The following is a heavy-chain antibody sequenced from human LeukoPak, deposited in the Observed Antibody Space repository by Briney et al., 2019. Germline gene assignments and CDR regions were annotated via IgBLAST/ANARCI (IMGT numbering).Heavy chain of an antibody. V-gene: IGHV3-48*03. CDR2: ISSSGSTK. CDR1: GFTFSSYE. J-gene: IGHJ6*04. CDR3: ARKGYGGYAYYYYGLDV. Sequence: GGSLRLSCAASGFTFSSYEMNWVRQAPGKGLEWVSYISSSGSTKYYADSVKGRFTISRDNAKNSLYLQMNSLRAEDTAVYYCARKGYGGYAYYYYGLDVWGKGTTVTVSS. D-gene: IGHD5-12*01.